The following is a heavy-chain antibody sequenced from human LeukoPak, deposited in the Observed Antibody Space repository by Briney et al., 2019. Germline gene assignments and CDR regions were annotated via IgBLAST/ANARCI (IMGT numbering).Heavy chain of an antibody. D-gene: IGHD4/OR15-4a*01. CDR1: GGSISSDY. J-gene: IGHJ6*02. CDR2: IYYSGST. Sequence: SETLSLTCIVSGGSISSDYWSWIWQPPGKGLEWIGYIYYSGSTNYNPSLKSRATISVGTSKKQFSLKLSSVTAADTAVYYCARRSMVRTVGYYYAMDVWGQGTTVTVSS. CDR3: ARRSMVRTVGYYYAMDV. V-gene: IGHV4-59*08.